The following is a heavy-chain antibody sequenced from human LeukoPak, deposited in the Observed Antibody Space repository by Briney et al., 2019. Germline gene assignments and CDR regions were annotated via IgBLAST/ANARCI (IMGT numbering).Heavy chain of an antibody. Sequence: PGGSLRLSCAASGFTFSSYSMNWVRQAPGKGLEWVSSISSSSSYIYYADSVKGRFTISRDNAKNSLYLQMNSLRAEDTAVYYCARDSAAWYSYGPHYYYYGMDVWGQGTTVTVSS. CDR2: ISSSSSYI. J-gene: IGHJ6*02. CDR1: GFTFSSYS. V-gene: IGHV3-21*01. CDR3: ARDSAAWYSYGPHYYYYGMDV. D-gene: IGHD5-18*01.